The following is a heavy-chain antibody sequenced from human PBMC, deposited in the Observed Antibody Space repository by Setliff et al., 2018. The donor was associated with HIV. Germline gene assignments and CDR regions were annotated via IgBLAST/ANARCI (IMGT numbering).Heavy chain of an antibody. J-gene: IGHJ4*02. D-gene: IGHD3-22*01. CDR2: IYYSGST. Sequence: SETLSLTCNVSSGSVNNYWWTWIRQPPGKGLEWIGYIYYSGSTYYNPSLKSRVTISVDTSKNQFSLMLSSVTAADTAVYYCARLGDYDSSGYGYWGQGTLVTVSS. CDR3: ARLGDYDSSGYGY. CDR1: SGSVNNYW. V-gene: IGHV4-59*02.